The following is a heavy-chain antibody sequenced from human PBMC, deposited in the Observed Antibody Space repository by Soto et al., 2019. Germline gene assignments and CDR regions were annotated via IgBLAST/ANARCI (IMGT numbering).Heavy chain of an antibody. CDR2: IRGSADGT. CDR1: GFTFDSYA. V-gene: IGHV3-23*01. Sequence: EVKLLESGGGLAQPGGSLRLSCVGSGFTFDSYAINWVRQAPGERLQWVAAIRGSADGTDYAHSVRGRFTISRDNAKKTVHLQMDSLRVEDTAVYFCAKDTVGGYSFWSGYYSDGLDVWGQGTLVTVS. D-gene: IGHD3-3*01. J-gene: IGHJ3*01. CDR3: AKDTVGGYSFWSGYYSDGLDV.